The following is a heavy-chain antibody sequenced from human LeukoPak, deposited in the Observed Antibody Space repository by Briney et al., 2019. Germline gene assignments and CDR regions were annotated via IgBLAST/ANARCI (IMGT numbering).Heavy chain of an antibody. CDR3: ARGVPYDSWSGPHYSDY. CDR1: RFTLSTYW. D-gene: IGHD3-3*01. CDR2: IKQDGSQE. Sequence: GGSLRLSCAASRFTLSTYWMSWVRQAPGKGLEWVAHIKQDGSQEYYVDSVKGRFTISRDSAKNSLYLQMDSLRAEDTAVYYCARGVPYDSWSGPHYSDYWGQGTLVTVSS. V-gene: IGHV3-7*01. J-gene: IGHJ4*02.